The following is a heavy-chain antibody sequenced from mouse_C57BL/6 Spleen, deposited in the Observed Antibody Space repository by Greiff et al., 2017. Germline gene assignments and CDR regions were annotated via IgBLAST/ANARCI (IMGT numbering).Heavy chain of an antibody. V-gene: IGHV5-17*01. Sequence: EVKVVESGGGLVKPGGSLKLSCAASGFTFSDYGMHWVRQAPEKGLEWVAYISSGSSTIYYADTVKGRFTISRDNAKNTLFLQMTSLRSEDTAMYYCARPQFITTVVATWRDAMDYWGQGTSVTVSS. CDR1: GFTFSDYG. CDR2: ISSGSSTI. J-gene: IGHJ4*01. D-gene: IGHD1-1*01. CDR3: ARPQFITTVVATWRDAMDY.